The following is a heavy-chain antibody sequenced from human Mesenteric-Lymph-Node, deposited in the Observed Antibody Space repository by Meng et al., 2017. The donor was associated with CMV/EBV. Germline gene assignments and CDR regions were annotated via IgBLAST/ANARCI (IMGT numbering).Heavy chain of an antibody. CDR1: GYTFTDYY. Sequence: ASVKVSCKSSGYTFTDYYLHWVRQAPGQGLEWMGRLNPNSGGTDYAQRIQGRVTMTRDTSISTAYMELTRLRSDDTAVYFCARAGYDTSGYYEGYFFDYWGQGTLVTVSS. CDR3: ARAGYDTSGYYEGYFFDY. D-gene: IGHD3-22*01. V-gene: IGHV1-2*06. CDR2: LNPNSGGT. J-gene: IGHJ4*02.